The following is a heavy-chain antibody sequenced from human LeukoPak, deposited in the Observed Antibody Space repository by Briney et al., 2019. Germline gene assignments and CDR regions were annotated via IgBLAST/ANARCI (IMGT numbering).Heavy chain of an antibody. CDR3: ARGGYDFWSGLGFGTHNKKYYFDY. Sequence: ASVKVSCTASGYTFTSYYMHWVRQAPGQGLEWMGIINPSGGSTSYAQKFQGRVTMTRDTSTSTVYMELSSLRSEDTAVYYCARGGYDFWSGLGFGTHNKKYYFDYWGQGTLVTVSS. D-gene: IGHD3-3*01. V-gene: IGHV1-46*01. CDR1: GYTFTSYY. CDR2: INPSGGST. J-gene: IGHJ4*02.